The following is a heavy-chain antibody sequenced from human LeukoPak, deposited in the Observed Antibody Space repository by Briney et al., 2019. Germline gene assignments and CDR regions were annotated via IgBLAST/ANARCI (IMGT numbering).Heavy chain of an antibody. J-gene: IGHJ4*02. CDR1: GFTFSSNS. V-gene: IGHV3-21*01. CDR2: ISSSSTYI. Sequence: GGSLRLSCAASGFTFSSNSMKWVRQAPGKGLEWVSSISSSSTYIDYADSVKGRFTISRDNAKNSIFLQMNSLRAEDTAVYYCASCSRQLLQDYWGQGTLVTVSS. D-gene: IGHD6-13*01. CDR3: ASCSRQLLQDY.